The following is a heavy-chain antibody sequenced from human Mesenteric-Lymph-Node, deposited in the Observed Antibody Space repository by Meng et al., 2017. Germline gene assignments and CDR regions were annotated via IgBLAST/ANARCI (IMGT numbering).Heavy chain of an antibody. V-gene: IGHV2-5*01. J-gene: IGHJ4*02. CDR3: AHRLGVNYYYGSGGTFDY. CDR1: GFSLSTSGVG. Sequence: SGPTLVKPTQTLTLTCTFSGFSLSTSGVGVGWIRQPPGKALEWLALIYWNDDKRYSPSLKSRLTITKDTSKNQVVLTMTNMDPVDTATYYCAHRLGVNYYYGSGGTFDYWGRGTLVTVSS. D-gene: IGHD3-10*01. CDR2: IYWNDDK.